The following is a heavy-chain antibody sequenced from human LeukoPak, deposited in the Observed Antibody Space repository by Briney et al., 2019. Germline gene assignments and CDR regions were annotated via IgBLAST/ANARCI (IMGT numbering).Heavy chain of an antibody. Sequence: ASVKVSCKASGYTFTGYYMHWVRQAPGQGLEWMGWLNPNSGNTGYAQKFQGRVTITRNTSISTAYMELSSLRSEDTAVYYCARGPEMATRSGYYFDCWGQGTLVTVSS. J-gene: IGHJ4*02. CDR2: LNPNSGNT. CDR3: ARGPEMATRSGYYFDC. CDR1: GYTFTGYY. V-gene: IGHV1-8*03. D-gene: IGHD5-24*01.